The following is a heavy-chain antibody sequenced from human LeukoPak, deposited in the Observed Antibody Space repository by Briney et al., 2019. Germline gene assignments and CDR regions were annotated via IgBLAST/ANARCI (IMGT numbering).Heavy chain of an antibody. V-gene: IGHV3-30*02. CDR3: AKDGFKYYYYYMAF. D-gene: IGHD5-12*01. J-gene: IGHJ6*03. CDR1: GFTFSTYG. CDR2: IRSDGNNK. Sequence: GGSLRLSCAASGFTFSTYGMHWVRQAPGKGLEWVAFIRSDGNNKYYADSVKGRFIISRDNSKNTLYLQMNSLRAEDTAVYYWAKDGFKYYYYYMAFWGKGTTVTVSS.